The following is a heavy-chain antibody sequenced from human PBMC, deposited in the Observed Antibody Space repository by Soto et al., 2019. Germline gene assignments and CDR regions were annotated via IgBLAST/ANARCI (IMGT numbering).Heavy chain of an antibody. V-gene: IGHV4-39*01. D-gene: IGHD4-17*01. CDR3: ARREGYYGDYYYYYGMDV. Sequence: LETLSLTCTVSGGSISSSSYYWGWIRQPPGKGLEWIGSIYYSGSTYYNPSLKSRVTISVDTSKNQFSLKLSSVTAADTAVYYCARREGYYGDYYYYYGMDVWGQGTTVTVSS. CDR1: GGSISSSSYY. CDR2: IYYSGST. J-gene: IGHJ6*02.